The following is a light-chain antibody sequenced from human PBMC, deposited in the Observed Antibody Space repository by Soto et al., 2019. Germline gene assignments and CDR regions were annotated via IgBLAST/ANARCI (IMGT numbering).Light chain of an antibody. CDR3: QHRSNWSIT. J-gene: IGKJ5*01. Sequence: EIVLTQSPATLALSPGERATLSCRASQSISTYLAWYQHKPGQSPRLLIYDASIRATGLPAQFSGSRSGTEFTLTISSLEPEDFAVYYCQHRSNWSITFGQGTRLEIK. CDR2: DAS. CDR1: QSISTY. V-gene: IGKV3-11*01.